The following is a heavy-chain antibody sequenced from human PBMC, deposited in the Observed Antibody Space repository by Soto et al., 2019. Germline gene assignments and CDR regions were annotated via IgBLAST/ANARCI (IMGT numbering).Heavy chain of an antibody. J-gene: IGHJ4*02. CDR3: ARRDIVATIGFDY. V-gene: IGHV4-34*01. D-gene: IGHD5-12*01. CDR1: GGSFSGWH. Sequence: SETLSLTCAVNGGSFSGWHWNWIRQPPGKGLEWIGEASHTGGTNYNPSLKSRVTISVDTSKNQLSLKLSSVTAADTAVYYCARRDIVATIGFDYWGQGTLVTVSS. CDR2: ASHTGGT.